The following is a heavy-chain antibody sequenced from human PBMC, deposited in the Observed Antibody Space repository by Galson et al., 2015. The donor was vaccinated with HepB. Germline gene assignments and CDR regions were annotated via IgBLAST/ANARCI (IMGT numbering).Heavy chain of an antibody. CDR2: ISRSGGST. J-gene: IGHJ4*02. V-gene: IGHV3-23*01. CDR3: AKTGGLWLAGADY. D-gene: IGHD6-19*01. Sequence: SLRLSCAASGFIFSSYAMTWVRQAPGKGLEWVSVISRSGGSTYYADSARGRFTVSRDNSKNTLYLQMNSLRAEDTAVYYCAKTGGLWLAGADYWGQGTLVTVSS. CDR1: GFIFSSYA.